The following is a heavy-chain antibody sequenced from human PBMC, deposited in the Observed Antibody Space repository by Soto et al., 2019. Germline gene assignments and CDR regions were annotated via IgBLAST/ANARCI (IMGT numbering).Heavy chain of an antibody. CDR2: ISSNGGST. Sequence: GGSLRLSCSASGFTFSSYAMHWVRQAPGKGLEYVSAISSNGGSTYYADSVKGRFTISRDNSKNTLYLQMSSLRAEDTAVYYCVKVRTMIVVVMYFDYWGQGTLVTVSS. J-gene: IGHJ4*02. CDR3: VKVRTMIVVVMYFDY. D-gene: IGHD3-22*01. CDR1: GFTFSSYA. V-gene: IGHV3-64D*08.